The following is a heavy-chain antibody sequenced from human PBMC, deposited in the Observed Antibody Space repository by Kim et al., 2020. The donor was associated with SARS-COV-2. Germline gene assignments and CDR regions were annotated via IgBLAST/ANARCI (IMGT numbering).Heavy chain of an antibody. V-gene: IGHV3-23*01. Sequence: GGSLRLSCAASGFTFSSYAMSWVRQAPGKGLEWVSAISGSGGSTYYADSVKGRFTISRDNSKNTLYLQMNSLRAEDTAVYYCAKPLTHSSGPIKGPHCFDYWGQGTLVTVSS. CDR3: AKPLTHSSGPIKGPHCFDY. D-gene: IGHD3-22*01. CDR2: ISGSGGST. CDR1: GFTFSSYA. J-gene: IGHJ4*02.